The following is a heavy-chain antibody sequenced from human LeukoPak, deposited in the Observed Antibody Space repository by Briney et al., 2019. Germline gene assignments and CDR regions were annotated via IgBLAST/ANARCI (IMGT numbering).Heavy chain of an antibody. V-gene: IGHV1-8*01. CDR3: VRTPPNWGADY. Sequence: ASVKVSCKASGYTFTSYDINWVRQATGQGLELMGWMSPKSGNTGYAQKFQGRVTMTSNTAISTAYMELSSLRSEDTAVYYCVRTPPNWGADYWGQGTLVTVSS. D-gene: IGHD7-27*01. CDR1: GYTFTSYD. J-gene: IGHJ4*02. CDR2: MSPKSGNT.